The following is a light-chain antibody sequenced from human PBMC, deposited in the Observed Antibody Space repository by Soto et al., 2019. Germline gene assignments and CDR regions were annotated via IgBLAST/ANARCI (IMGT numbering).Light chain of an antibody. CDR2: GTS. J-gene: IGKJ5*01. Sequence: EIVMTQSPATLSVSPGDTATLSCRASQSIGSNVGWYQQKPGQAPRLLIYGTSTRATGISARFSGSGSGTEFSPTIRSLQSEDLAVYSCQPYNTWSLITFGQGTRLEIK. CDR3: QPYNTWSLIT. CDR1: QSIGSN. V-gene: IGKV3-15*01.